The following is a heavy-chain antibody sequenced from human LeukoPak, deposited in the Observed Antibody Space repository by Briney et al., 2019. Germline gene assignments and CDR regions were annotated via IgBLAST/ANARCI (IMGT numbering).Heavy chain of an antibody. CDR1: GVSISSDDYL. CDR2: VSYSGTV. Sequence: SETLSLTCTVSGVSISSDDYLCGWIRQSPGKGLEWIASVSYSGTVYYNPSLESRVTISVDTSKNQFSLKLSSVTAADTAVYYCARGVRQWLPTVGYYFDYWGQGTLVTVSS. J-gene: IGHJ4*02. D-gene: IGHD6-19*01. V-gene: IGHV4-39*07. CDR3: ARGVRQWLPTVGYYFDY.